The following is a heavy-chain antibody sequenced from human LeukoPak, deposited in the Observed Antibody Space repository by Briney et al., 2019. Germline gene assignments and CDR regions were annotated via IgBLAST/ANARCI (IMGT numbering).Heavy chain of an antibody. J-gene: IGHJ6*02. V-gene: IGHV7-4-1*04. Sequence: GASVKVSCKASGYTFNDYTMNWVRQAPGQGLEWMGWINTKTGNPTYAQGFTGRFVFSLDTSVSVAYLQINGLEADDTAMYYCARDILRPSPYYYYGMDVWGQGTTVTVSS. CDR2: INTKTGNP. CDR3: ARDILRPSPYYYYGMDV. CDR1: GYTFNDYT. D-gene: IGHD5/OR15-5a*01.